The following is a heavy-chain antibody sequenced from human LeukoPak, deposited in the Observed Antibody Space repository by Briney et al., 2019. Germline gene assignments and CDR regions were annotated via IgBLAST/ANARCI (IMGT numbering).Heavy chain of an antibody. CDR2: VYFDGHT. Sequence: SETLSLTCTASGGSISSSTYYWSWIRQSPEKGLEWIGSVYFDGHTYYNPPLESRLFISADTSKNQFSLKLSSVTAADTAVYYCARGGSSSWYGDFDYWGQGTLVTVSS. V-gene: IGHV4-39*01. CDR3: ARGGSSSWYGDFDY. CDR1: GGSISSSTYY. J-gene: IGHJ4*02. D-gene: IGHD6-13*01.